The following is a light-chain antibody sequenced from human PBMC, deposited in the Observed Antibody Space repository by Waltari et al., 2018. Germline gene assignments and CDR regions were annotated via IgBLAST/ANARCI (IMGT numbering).Light chain of an antibody. CDR1: SGDVGAFNF. CDR3: SSYTTSSTVL. CDR2: DVS. J-gene: IGLJ2*01. V-gene: IGLV2-14*03. Sequence: QSALTQPASVSGSPGQSITISCTGTSGDVGAFNFVSWYQQHTGKAPKFMIYDVSIRPSAVFTRFAGSKSGNTAFLTISGLRAEDEADYYCSSYTTSSTVLFGGGTKLTVL.